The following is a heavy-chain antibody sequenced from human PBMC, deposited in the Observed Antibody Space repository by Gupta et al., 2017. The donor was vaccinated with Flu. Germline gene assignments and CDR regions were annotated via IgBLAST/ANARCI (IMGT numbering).Heavy chain of an antibody. D-gene: IGHD1-26*01. Sequence: KASGYTFTGYYMHWVRQAPGQGLEWMGWINPNSGGTNYAQKFQGRVTMTRDTSISTAYMELSRLRSDDTAVYYCARRVSEWELLDYWGQGTLVTVSS. CDR2: INPNSGGT. J-gene: IGHJ4*02. CDR3: ARRVSEWELLDY. CDR1: GYTFTGYY. V-gene: IGHV1-2*02.